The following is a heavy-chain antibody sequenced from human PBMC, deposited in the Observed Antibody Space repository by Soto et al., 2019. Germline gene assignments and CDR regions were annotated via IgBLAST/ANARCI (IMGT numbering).Heavy chain of an antibody. CDR2: IYYSGST. CDR1: GGSISSGGYY. V-gene: IGHV4-31*03. CDR3: ARDQRGSSSRWYEDYYYYYGMDV. Sequence: SETLSLTCTVSGGSISSGGYYWSWIRQHPGKGLEWIGYIYYSGSTYYNPSLKSRVTISVDTSKNQFSLKLSSVTAADTAVYYCARDQRGSSSRWYEDYYYYYGMDVWGQGTPVTVSS. J-gene: IGHJ6*02. D-gene: IGHD6-13*01.